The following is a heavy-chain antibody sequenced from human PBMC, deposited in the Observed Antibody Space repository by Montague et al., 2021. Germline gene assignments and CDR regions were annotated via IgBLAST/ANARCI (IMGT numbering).Heavy chain of an antibody. Sequence: TLSLTCTVSGGSISSGGYYWSWIRQLPGKGLEWFGYIFYSGNTYYNPTLKSRVTISVDTSKNQFALKLSSVTAADAAVYYCARAEDDYGSGSYLGFDYWGQGTLVSVSS. CDR3: ARAEDDYGSGSYLGFDY. V-gene: IGHV4-31*03. CDR1: GGSISSGGYY. D-gene: IGHD3-10*01. J-gene: IGHJ4*02. CDR2: IFYSGNT.